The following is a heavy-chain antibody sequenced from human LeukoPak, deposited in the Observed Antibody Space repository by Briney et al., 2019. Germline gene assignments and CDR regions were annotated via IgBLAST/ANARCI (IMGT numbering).Heavy chain of an antibody. CDR3: ARAPMVRGVIVISGWFDP. J-gene: IGHJ5*02. CDR1: GYTFTGYY. CDR2: INPNSGGT. Sequence: ASVKVSCKASGYTFTGYYMHWVRQAPGQGLEWMGWINPNSGGTNYAQKFQGRVTMTRDTSISTAYMELSRLRSDDTAVYYCARAPMVRGVIVISGWFDPWGQGTLVTVSS. D-gene: IGHD3-10*01. V-gene: IGHV1-2*02.